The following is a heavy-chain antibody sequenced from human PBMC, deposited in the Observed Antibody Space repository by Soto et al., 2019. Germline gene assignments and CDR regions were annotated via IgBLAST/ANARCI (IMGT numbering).Heavy chain of an antibody. J-gene: IGHJ1*01. CDR3: ARWGTTGGLDV. CDR2: TSYDGSDK. V-gene: IGHV3-30*19. D-gene: IGHD3-16*01. CDR1: GFTFRSYV. Sequence: QVQLVESGGGVVQPGTSLRVSCVGSGFTFRSYVIHWVRQAPGKGLEWVALTSYDGSDKYYDDSVRGRFTISRDNSRNTVDLQMDSLSREDTALYYCARWGTTGGLDVWGQGTLVSVSS.